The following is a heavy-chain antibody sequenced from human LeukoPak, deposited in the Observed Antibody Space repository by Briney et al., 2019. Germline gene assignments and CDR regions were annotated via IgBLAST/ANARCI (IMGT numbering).Heavy chain of an antibody. CDR3: ARGSWPYYFDY. CDR1: GGSISSHY. J-gene: IGHJ4*02. CDR2: IYYSGSN. Sequence: SETLSLTCTVSGGSISSHYWSWIRQPPGKGLEWIGYIYYSGSNNYNPSLESRVTISVDTSKNQFSLKLSSVTAADTAVYYCARGSWPYYFDYWGQGTLVTVSS. V-gene: IGHV4-59*11. D-gene: IGHD6-13*01.